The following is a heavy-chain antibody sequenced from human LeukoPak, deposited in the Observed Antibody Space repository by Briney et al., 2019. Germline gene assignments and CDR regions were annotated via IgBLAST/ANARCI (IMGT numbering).Heavy chain of an antibody. V-gene: IGHV3-23*01. J-gene: IGHJ6*02. Sequence: PGGSLRLSCAASGFTFSSYAMSWVRQAPGKGLEWVSAISGSGGSTYYADSVKSRFTISRDNSKNTLYLQMNSLRAEDTAVYYCAKDAYYDSSLSYGMDVWGQGTTVTVSS. D-gene: IGHD3-3*01. CDR3: AKDAYYDSSLSYGMDV. CDR2: ISGSGGST. CDR1: GFTFSSYA.